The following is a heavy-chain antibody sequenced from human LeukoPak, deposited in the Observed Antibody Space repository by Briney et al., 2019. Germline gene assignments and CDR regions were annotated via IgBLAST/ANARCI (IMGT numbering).Heavy chain of an antibody. V-gene: IGHV1-8*01. CDR3: ARGPIYPKSGDYPNYYFDY. CDR2: MNPNSGVT. Sequence: GASVNVSCKASGYTFTSYDIHWVRQAAGQGLDWMGWMNPNSGVTGYAQKFQGRVSINRDTSISTAYMELSSLRSEDTAAYFCARGPIYPKSGDYPNYYFDYWGKGTLVTVSS. CDR1: GYTFTSYD. J-gene: IGHJ4*02. D-gene: IGHD1-26*01.